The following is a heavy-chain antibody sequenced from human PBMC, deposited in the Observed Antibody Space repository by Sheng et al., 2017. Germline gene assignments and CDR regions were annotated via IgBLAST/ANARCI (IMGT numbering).Heavy chain of an antibody. CDR2: IIPILGIA. V-gene: IGHV1-69*08. D-gene: IGHD1-7*01. CDR3: ARDFNNWNYLGY. CDR1: GGTFSSYT. J-gene: IGHJ4*02. Sequence: QVQLVQSGAEVKKPGSSVKVSCKASGGTFSSYTISWVRQAPGQGLEWMGRIIPILGIANYAQKFQGRVTITADKSTSTAYMELSSLRSEDTAVYYCARDFNNWNYLGYWGQGTLVTVSS.